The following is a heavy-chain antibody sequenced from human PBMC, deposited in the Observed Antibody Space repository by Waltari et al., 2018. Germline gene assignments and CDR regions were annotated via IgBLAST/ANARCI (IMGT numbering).Heavy chain of an antibody. V-gene: IGHV4-59*11. CDR3: ARDRGDGYNSLHEYYFDY. Sequence: QVQLQESGPGLVKPSETLSLTCTVSGGSISNHYWSWIRQPPGKGLEWIGSIHYSGSTNDKPSLNSRVTISLDTSKNQFSLKLSSVTAADTAIYYCARDRGDGYNSLHEYYFDYWGQGTLVTVSS. D-gene: IGHD5-12*01. J-gene: IGHJ4*02. CDR1: GGSISNHY. CDR2: IHYSGST.